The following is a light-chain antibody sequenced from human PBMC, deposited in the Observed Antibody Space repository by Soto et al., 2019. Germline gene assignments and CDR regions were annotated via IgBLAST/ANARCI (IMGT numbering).Light chain of an antibody. CDR2: EVS. V-gene: IGLV2-14*01. Sequence: QSALTQPASVSGSPGQSITISCTGTSSDVGGYNYVSWYQQHPGKAPKLMIYEVSNRPSGVSNRVSGSKSGNTASLTISGLQAEDEADYYCSSYTISRNLDVVFGGGTTLTVL. CDR1: SSDVGGYNY. CDR3: SSYTISRNLDVV. J-gene: IGLJ2*01.